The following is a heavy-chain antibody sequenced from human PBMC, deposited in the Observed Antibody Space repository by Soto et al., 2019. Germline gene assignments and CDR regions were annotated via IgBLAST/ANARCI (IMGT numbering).Heavy chain of an antibody. J-gene: IGHJ4*02. D-gene: IGHD6-19*01. CDR2: ISGSGST. CDR1: GFTFSNYA. Sequence: EVQLSDSGGDLVQPGGSLRLSCAASGFTFSNYAMTWVRQAPGKGLEWVSAISGSGSTFYANSVKGRFTIARDNSKNTLFLQMNSLRAGDTAVYYCAKGSGAVATTRGFDHWGQGTLVAVSS. CDR3: AKGSGAVATTRGFDH. V-gene: IGHV3-23*01.